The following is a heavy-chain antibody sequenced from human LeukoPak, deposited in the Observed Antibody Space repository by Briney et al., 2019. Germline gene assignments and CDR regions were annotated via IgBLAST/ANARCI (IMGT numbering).Heavy chain of an antibody. J-gene: IGHJ3*02. CDR3: AKDRVPENGWSFDI. Sequence: GRSLRLSCVASAFVSSTSSVSWVRQAPGKGLEWVSSIYGSGSKTFYADSVKGRFTISRDSSMTTVFLQMNGLRVEDTALYYCAKDRVPENGWSFDIWGQGTMVTVSA. V-gene: IGHV3-23*01. CDR1: AFVSSTSS. D-gene: IGHD1-1*01. CDR2: IYGSGSKT.